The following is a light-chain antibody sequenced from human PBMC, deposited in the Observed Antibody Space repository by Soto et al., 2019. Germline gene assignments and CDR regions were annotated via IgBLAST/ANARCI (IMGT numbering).Light chain of an antibody. V-gene: IGKV1-5*03. Sequence: DLQMTQSPSTLSASVGDTVTITCRASQTINSWLAWYQHRPGKGPKLLIYKTSTVEGGVPLRFSGSGSGTEFTLTISSLQPADSATYYCQQYNTYPMTFGQGTKVDIK. CDR2: KTS. CDR3: QQYNTYPMT. CDR1: QTINSW. J-gene: IGKJ1*01.